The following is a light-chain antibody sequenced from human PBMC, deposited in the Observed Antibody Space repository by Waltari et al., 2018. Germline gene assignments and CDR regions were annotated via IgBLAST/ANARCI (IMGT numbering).Light chain of an antibody. CDR3: QQCGNSWT. J-gene: IGKJ1*01. CDR2: GAS. V-gene: IGKV3-20*01. CDR1: QSVSSSY. Sequence: ESVLTQSPGTLSLSPGERATLSCRARQSVSSSYLAWYQQKGGQAPRLLIFGASSRATGVPDRFSGSVSVPGTDFTLTISRLEPEDFAVYYCQQCGNSWTFGQGTKVEIK.